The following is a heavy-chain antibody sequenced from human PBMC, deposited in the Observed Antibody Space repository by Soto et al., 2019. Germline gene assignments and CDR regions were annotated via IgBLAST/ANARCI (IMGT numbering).Heavy chain of an antibody. V-gene: IGHV3-9*01. J-gene: IGHJ6*03. CDR1: GFTFDDNA. CDR2: IVWNSGNI. CDR3: ARIPAAIGYMDV. Sequence: EVQLVESGGGLVQPGTSLRLSCAASGFTFDDNAMHWVRQAPGKGLEWVSGIVWNSGNIVYADSVKGRFTISRDNDKNSLYLQMNSLRTEDTALYYCARIPAAIGYMDVWGKGTTVTVSS. D-gene: IGHD2-2*02.